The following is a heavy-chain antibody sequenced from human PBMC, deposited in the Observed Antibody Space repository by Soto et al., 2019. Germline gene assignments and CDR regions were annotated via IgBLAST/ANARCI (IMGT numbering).Heavy chain of an antibody. CDR1: GFSFSKYW. Sequence: EVQLVESRGGLVQPGGSLRLSCAASGFSFSKYWMHWVRQAPGKGLEWVSHITSDGITTTYADSVKGRFTVSRDNAKNTVYLLMNSLRAEDTAVYYCAKLGGFDYWGQGTLVTVSS. J-gene: IGHJ4*02. CDR2: ITSDGITT. CDR3: AKLGGFDY. D-gene: IGHD3-16*01. V-gene: IGHV3-74*01.